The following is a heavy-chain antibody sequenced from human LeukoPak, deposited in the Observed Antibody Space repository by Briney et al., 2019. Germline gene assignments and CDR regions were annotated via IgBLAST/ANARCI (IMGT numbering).Heavy chain of an antibody. V-gene: IGHV4-59*08. D-gene: IGHD3-3*01. CDR3: ARLRFLEWLFPWFDP. CDR2: INYSGST. CDR1: GGSISSYY. J-gene: IGHJ5*02. Sequence: SETLSLTCTVSGGSISSYYWSWIRQPPGKGLEWIGYINYSGSTKYNPSLKSRVTISVDTSKNQFSLKLRSVTAAATAVYYCARLRFLEWLFPWFDPWGQGTLVTVSS.